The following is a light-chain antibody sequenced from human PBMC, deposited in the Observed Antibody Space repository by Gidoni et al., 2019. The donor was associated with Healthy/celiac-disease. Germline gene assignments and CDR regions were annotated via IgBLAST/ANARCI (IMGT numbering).Light chain of an antibody. CDR2: AAS. CDR1: QSISSY. CDR3: QQSYSTLIT. J-gene: IGKJ3*01. Sequence: DIKMTQSPSSLSASVGDRFTITCRASQSISSYLNWYQQKPGKAPKLLIYAASSLQSGVPSRFSGSGSGTEFTLTISSLQPEDFATYYCQQSYSTLITFGPGTKVDIK. V-gene: IGKV1-39*01.